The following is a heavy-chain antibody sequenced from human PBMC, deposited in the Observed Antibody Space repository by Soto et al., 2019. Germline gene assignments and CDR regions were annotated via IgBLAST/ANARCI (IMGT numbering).Heavy chain of an antibody. CDR1: GYTFTSYG. CDR2: ISAYNGNT. V-gene: IGHV1-18*01. Sequence: QVQLVQSGAEVKKPGASVKVSCKASGYTFTSYGISWVRQAPGQGLEWMGWISAYNGNTNYAQKLQGRVTMTTDTSTSTAYMELRSLRADDTAVYYCARVYYYNSSGYYCLDYWGQGTLVTVSS. D-gene: IGHD3-22*01. J-gene: IGHJ4*02. CDR3: ARVYYYNSSGYYCLDY.